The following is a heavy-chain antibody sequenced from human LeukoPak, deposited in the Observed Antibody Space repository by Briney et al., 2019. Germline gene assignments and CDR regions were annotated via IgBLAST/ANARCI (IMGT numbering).Heavy chain of an antibody. CDR2: IYHTGST. CDR3: AKGIKCSSPSCDAFGP. D-gene: IGHD2-2*01. V-gene: IGHV4-38-2*02. CDR1: GDSISSGYY. Sequence: SETLSLTCTVSGDSISSGYYWGWIRQSPGKGLEWIGSIYHTGSTNYNPSLHRRVTMSVDTSKSQFSLRLRSVTAADTAVYYCAKGIKCSSPSCDAFGPWGQGTPVTVSS. J-gene: IGHJ5*02.